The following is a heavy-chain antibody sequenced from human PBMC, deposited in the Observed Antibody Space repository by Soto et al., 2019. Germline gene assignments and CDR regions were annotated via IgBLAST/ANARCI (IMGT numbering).Heavy chain of an antibody. D-gene: IGHD6-13*01. CDR1: GGTFSIYT. V-gene: IGHV1-69*02. J-gene: IGHJ4*02. Sequence: GVSVKVYCKTSGGTFSIYTISWVRQAPGQGLEWMGRVLPFLDITSYSQRFQGRVTITADRSTTTAYMELSSLRSEDTAVYYCARDRDNSNWPNFDSWGQGTQVTVSS. CDR3: ARDRDNSNWPNFDS. CDR2: VLPFLDIT.